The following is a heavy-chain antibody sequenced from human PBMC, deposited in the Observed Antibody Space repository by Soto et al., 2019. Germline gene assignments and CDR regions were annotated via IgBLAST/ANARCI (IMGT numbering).Heavy chain of an antibody. CDR3: ARAEDIVVVPAANAYYYGMDV. Sequence: ASVKVSCKASGYTFTSYGISWVRQAPGQGLEWMGWISAYNGNTNYAQKLQGRVTMTTDTSTSTAYMELRSLRSDDTAVYYCARAEDIVVVPAANAYYYGMDVWGQGTTVTVSS. V-gene: IGHV1-18*01. CDR2: ISAYNGNT. CDR1: GYTFTSYG. D-gene: IGHD2-2*01. J-gene: IGHJ6*02.